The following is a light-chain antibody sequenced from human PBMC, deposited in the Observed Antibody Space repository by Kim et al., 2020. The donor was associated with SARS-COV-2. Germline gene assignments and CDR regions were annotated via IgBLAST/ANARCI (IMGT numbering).Light chain of an antibody. J-gene: IGKJ5*01. CDR3: RQQGGYSLT. V-gene: IGKV3-11*01. Sequence: LLPREGTALSCRASRKVRSYLAAYQQKPGQEPRSLIYDESNRRSSSPARCSSGGSAADFTLTISSRQDEDFAVDYCRQQGGYSLTFGEGTRLEIK. CDR2: DES. CDR1: RKVRSY.